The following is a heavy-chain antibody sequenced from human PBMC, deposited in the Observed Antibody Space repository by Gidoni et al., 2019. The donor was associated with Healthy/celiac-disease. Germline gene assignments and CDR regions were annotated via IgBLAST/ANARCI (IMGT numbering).Heavy chain of an antibody. J-gene: IGHJ4*02. CDR2: ISSSGSTI. CDR3: ASLYCGGDCYPYYFDY. Sequence: EVQLVESGGGLVQPGGSLSLSCAASGFTFSSYEMNWVRQAPGKGLEWVSYISSSGSTIYYADSVKGRFTISRDNAKNSLYLQMNSLRAEDTAVYYCASLYCGGDCYPYYFDYWGQGTLVTVSS. V-gene: IGHV3-48*03. D-gene: IGHD2-21*02. CDR1: GFTFSSYE.